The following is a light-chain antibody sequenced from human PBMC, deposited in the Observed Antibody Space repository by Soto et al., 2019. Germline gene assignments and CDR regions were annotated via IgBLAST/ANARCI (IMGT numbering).Light chain of an antibody. V-gene: IGLV1-40*01. CDR2: CNS. CDR1: SSNIGAGYA. CDR3: QSYDSSQSAYV. Sequence: SALPQPPSVSGPPGHRLTTSCTGSSSNIGAGYAVHWYQQLPGTAPKLVICCNSNRPSGVPDRFSGSKSGTSASLAITGLQAEDEADYHRQSYDSSQSAYVFGTG. J-gene: IGLJ1*01.